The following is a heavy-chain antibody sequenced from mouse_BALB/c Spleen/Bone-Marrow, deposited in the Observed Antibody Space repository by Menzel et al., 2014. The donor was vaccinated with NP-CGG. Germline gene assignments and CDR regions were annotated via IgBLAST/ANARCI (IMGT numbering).Heavy chain of an antibody. Sequence: QVKLQQSGAELVKPGASVKLSCKASGYTFTSYYMYWVKQRPGQGLEWFGEINPSNGGTNFNEKFKNKATPTGDKSSSTAYMQLSSLTSEDSAVYYCSRGRRDALDYWGQGTSVTVSS. CDR3: SRGRRDALDY. J-gene: IGHJ4*01. CDR1: GYTFTSYY. CDR2: INPSNGGT. V-gene: IGHV1S81*02.